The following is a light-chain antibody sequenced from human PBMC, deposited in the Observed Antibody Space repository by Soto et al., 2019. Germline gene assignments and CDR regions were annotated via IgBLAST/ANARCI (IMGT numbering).Light chain of an antibody. CDR3: SSYAGSNNFV. J-gene: IGLJ1*01. CDR1: SSDVGGYNY. CDR2: EVS. Sequence: QAVLTHPPSSPGSPGQSVTISCTGTSSDVGGYNYVSWYQQHPGKAPKLMIYEVSKRPSGVPDRFSGSKSGNTASLTVSGLQAEDEADYYCSSYAGSNNFVFGTGTKVT. V-gene: IGLV2-8*01.